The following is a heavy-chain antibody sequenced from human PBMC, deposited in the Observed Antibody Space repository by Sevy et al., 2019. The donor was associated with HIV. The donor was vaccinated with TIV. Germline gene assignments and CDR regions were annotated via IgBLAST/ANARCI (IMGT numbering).Heavy chain of an antibody. D-gene: IGHD2-8*01. CDR3: ARENRHCTNGICYGYYGMDV. CDR2: ISLSGSTI. J-gene: IGHJ6*02. CDR1: GFTFSDYF. Sequence: GVSLRLSCAASGFTFSDYFMSWIRQAPGKGLEWISYISLSGSTIYYADSVKGRFTISRDNAKKSLYLQMNSLRAEDTAVYYCARENRHCTNGICYGYYGMDVWGQGTTVTVSS. V-gene: IGHV3-11*01.